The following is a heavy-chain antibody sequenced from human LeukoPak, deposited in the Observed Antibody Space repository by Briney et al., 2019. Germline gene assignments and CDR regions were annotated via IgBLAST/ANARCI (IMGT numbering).Heavy chain of an antibody. Sequence: SETLSLTCAVYGGSFSGYYWSWIRQPPGKGLEWIGEINHSGSTNYNPSLKSRVTISVDTSKNQFSLKLSSVTAADTAVYYCARGTSFTYYYGLGRGMDVWGQGTTVTVSS. V-gene: IGHV4-34*01. D-gene: IGHD3-10*01. CDR2: INHSGST. CDR1: GGSFSGYY. J-gene: IGHJ6*02. CDR3: ARGTSFTYYYGLGRGMDV.